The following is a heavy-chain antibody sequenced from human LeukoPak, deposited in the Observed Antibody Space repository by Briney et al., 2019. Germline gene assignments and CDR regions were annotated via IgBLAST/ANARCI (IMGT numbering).Heavy chain of an antibody. D-gene: IGHD5-24*01. CDR3: AKDRDGADRIIL. Sequence: EASVKVSCKASGGTFSSYAISWVRLAPGQGPEWMGRLNPNTGHAVYAFKFQGRVTITRDTSSSTAYMEVTRLTSDDTALYYCAKDRDGADRIILWGQGTLVTVSS. V-gene: IGHV1-2*06. J-gene: IGHJ4*02. CDR2: LNPNTGHA. CDR1: GGTFSSYA.